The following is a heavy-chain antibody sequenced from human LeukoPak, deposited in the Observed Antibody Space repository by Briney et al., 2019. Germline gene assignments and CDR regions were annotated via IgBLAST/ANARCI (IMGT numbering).Heavy chain of an antibody. CDR1: GGSISSRSYD. CDR2: IYYSGST. Sequence: NPSETLSLTCTVSGGSISSRSYDWRWVRQPPGKGLKCNGSIYYSGSTYYNPSLKSRVTISVDTAKIQFSLKMSSVTAADTAVYYCARDYCGGDCYSRGNRPRGAFDIWGQGTMVTVSS. D-gene: IGHD2-21*02. CDR3: ARDYCGGDCYSRGNRPRGAFDI. J-gene: IGHJ3*02. V-gene: IGHV4-39*02.